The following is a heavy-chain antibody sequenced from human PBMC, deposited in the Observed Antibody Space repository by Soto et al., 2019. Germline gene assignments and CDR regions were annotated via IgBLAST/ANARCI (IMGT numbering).Heavy chain of an antibody. Sequence: QVQLVQSGAEVKKPGSSVKVSCKASGGTFSSYTISWVRQAPGQGLEWMGRIIPILGIANYAQKFQGRVTITADKSTSTAYMELSSLRSEDTAVYYCATTYYYGSGSYGAFDYWGQGTLVPVSS. CDR2: IIPILGIA. J-gene: IGHJ4*02. CDR3: ATTYYYGSGSYGAFDY. CDR1: GGTFSSYT. D-gene: IGHD3-10*01. V-gene: IGHV1-69*02.